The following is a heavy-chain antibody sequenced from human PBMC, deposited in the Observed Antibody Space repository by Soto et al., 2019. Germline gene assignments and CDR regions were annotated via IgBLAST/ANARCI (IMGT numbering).Heavy chain of an antibody. CDR2: IYYSGST. CDR1: GGSISSYY. J-gene: IGHJ3*02. Sequence: SETLSLTCTVSGGSISSYYWSWIRQPPGKGLEWIGYIYYSGSTNYNRSLKSRVTISVDTSKNQFSLKVSSVTAADTAVYYCARCIGGATDAFDIWGQGTMVTVSS. D-gene: IGHD1-26*01. CDR3: ARCIGGATDAFDI. V-gene: IGHV4-59*01.